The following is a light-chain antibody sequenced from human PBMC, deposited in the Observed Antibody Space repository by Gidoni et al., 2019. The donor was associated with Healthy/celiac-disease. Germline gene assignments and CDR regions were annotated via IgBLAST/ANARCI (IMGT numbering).Light chain of an antibody. CDR2: KDS. J-gene: IGLJ2*01. CDR3: QSADSSGTYVV. V-gene: IGLV3-25*03. Sequence: SYELTPPHSVSVSPGQTARITCSGDALPKHYAYWYEQKPGQAPVLGIYKDSERPSGIPERFSGSSSGTTVTLTISGVQAEDEADYYCQSADSSGTYVVFGGGTKLTVL. CDR1: ALPKHY.